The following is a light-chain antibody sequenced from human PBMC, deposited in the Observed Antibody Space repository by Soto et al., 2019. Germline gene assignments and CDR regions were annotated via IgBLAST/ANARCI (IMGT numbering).Light chain of an antibody. Sequence: EIVLTQSPGILSLSPGERASLSCGASQSITSSFLAWYQQKPGQAPRLLIYGASSRATGIPDRFSGTGSETDFTLTINRLEPEDFAVYYCQKYENSPITCGQGTRREIK. CDR2: GAS. V-gene: IGKV3-20*01. CDR3: QKYENSPIT. J-gene: IGKJ5*01. CDR1: QSITSSF.